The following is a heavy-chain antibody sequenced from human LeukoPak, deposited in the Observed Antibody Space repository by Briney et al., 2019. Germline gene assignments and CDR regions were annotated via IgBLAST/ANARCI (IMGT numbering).Heavy chain of an antibody. CDR1: GGTFSSYA. CDR3: ARVLEYEYYYMDV. CDR2: IIPIFGTA. Sequence: ASVKVSCNASGGTFSSYAISWERQAPGQGLEWMGRIIPIFGTANYAQKFQGRVTITADKSTSTAYMELSSLRSEDTAVYYCARVLEYEYYYMDVWGKGTTVTVSS. J-gene: IGHJ6*03. D-gene: IGHD2-8*01. V-gene: IGHV1-69*06.